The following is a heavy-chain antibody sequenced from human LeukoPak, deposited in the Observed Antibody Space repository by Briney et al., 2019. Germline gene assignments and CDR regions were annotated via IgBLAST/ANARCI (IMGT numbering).Heavy chain of an antibody. CDR2: INHSGST. CDR3: ARGRILWFGELYYFDY. V-gene: IGHV4-34*01. J-gene: IGHJ4*02. CDR1: GGSFSGYY. D-gene: IGHD3-10*01. Sequence: SGTLSLTCAVYGGSFSGYYWSWIRPPPGKGLEWIGEINHSGSTNYNPSLKSRVTISVDTSKNQFSLKLSSVTAADTAVYYCARGRILWFGELYYFDYWGQGTLVTVSS.